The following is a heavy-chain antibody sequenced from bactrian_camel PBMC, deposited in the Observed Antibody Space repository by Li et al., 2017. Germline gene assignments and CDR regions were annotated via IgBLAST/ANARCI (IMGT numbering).Heavy chain of an antibody. V-gene: IGHV3S6*01. CDR1: AVGQSTYC. CDR3: ATADPSWGRTQGGHLRFPYSY. J-gene: IGHJ4*01. CDR2: IYRDTGAT. D-gene: IGHD2*01. Sequence: HVQLVESGGGSVQEGGSLRLSCEVSAVGQSTYCMGWFRQIPGKEREGVAGIYRDTGATYYGDSVKGRFTISRDNAKNTVYLQMNSLKLEDAALYYCATADPSWGRTQGGHLRFPYSYWGQGTQVTVS.